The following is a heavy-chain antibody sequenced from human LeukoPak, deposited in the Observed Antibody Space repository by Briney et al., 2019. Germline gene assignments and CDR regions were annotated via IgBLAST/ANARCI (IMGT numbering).Heavy chain of an antibody. CDR3: AQTYCGGDCYPVPYYFDY. V-gene: IGHV1-69*13. J-gene: IGHJ4*02. CDR1: GGTFSSYA. CDR2: VIPIFGTA. Sequence: SVKVSCKASGGTFSSYAISWVRQAPGQGLEWMGGVIPIFGTANYAQKFQGRVTITADESTSTAYMELSSLRSEDTAVYYCAQTYCGGDCYPVPYYFDYWGQGTLVTVSS. D-gene: IGHD2-21*02.